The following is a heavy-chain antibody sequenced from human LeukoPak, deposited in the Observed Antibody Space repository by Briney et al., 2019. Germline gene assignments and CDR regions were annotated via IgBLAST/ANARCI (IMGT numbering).Heavy chain of an antibody. CDR1: GYTFTGYY. CDR3: ARDLDSSGYYVRNAFDI. D-gene: IGHD3-22*01. Sequence: ASVKVSCKASGYTFTGYYMHWVRQAPGQGLEWMGWINPNSGGTNYAQKFQGRVTMTRDTSISTAYMELSRLRSDDTAVYYCARDLDSSGYYVRNAFDIWGQGTMVTVSS. CDR2: INPNSGGT. V-gene: IGHV1-2*02. J-gene: IGHJ3*02.